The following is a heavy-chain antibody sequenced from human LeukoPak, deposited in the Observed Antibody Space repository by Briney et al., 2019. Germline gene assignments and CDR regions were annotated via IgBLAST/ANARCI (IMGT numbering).Heavy chain of an antibody. CDR1: GFTFSSYA. Sequence: GGSLRLSCAASGFTFSSYAVSWVRQAPGKGLVWVSAISGSGGSTYYADSVKGRFTISRDNSKNTLYLQMNSLRAEDTAVYYCAKEEPAGGYYDSSGDYWGQGTLVTVSS. CDR2: ISGSGGST. V-gene: IGHV3-23*01. J-gene: IGHJ4*02. CDR3: AKEEPAGGYYDSSGDY. D-gene: IGHD3-22*01.